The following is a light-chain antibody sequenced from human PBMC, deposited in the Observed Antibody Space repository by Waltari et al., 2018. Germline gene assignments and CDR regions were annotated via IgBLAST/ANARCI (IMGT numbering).Light chain of an antibody. Sequence: DIVMTQSPDSLAVSLGERATINCKASQNVSYRSDRRRCIAWYQQKSGQSPKLLIYWGSVRESGVTDRFSGSGSGADFSLTISGLQAEDVAVYYCQQFYTIPPTFGPGTRVDLK. V-gene: IGKV4-1*01. J-gene: IGKJ1*01. CDR1: QNVSYRSDRRRC. CDR3: QQFYTIPPT. CDR2: WGS.